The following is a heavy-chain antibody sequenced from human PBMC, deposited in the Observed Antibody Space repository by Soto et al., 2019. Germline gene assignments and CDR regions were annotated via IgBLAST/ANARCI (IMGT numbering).Heavy chain of an antibody. J-gene: IGHJ6*04. CDR2: VYFSGST. Sequence: PSETLSLTCTISCGSISSYYWSWIRQTPGKGLEWIGYVYFSGSTNYNPSLKSRVLISIDTSRNQFSLKLNSVTAADTAVNHCPRDPDVGHRGYSQCNGWGKGKTVTVSS. CDR3: PRDPDVGHRGYSQCNG. V-gene: IGHV4-59*01. CDR1: CGSISSYY. D-gene: IGHD5-12*01.